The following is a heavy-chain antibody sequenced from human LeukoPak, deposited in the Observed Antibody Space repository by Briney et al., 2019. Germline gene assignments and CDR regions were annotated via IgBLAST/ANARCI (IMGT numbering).Heavy chain of an antibody. J-gene: IGHJ4*02. CDR2: ISYDGSNK. CDR3: AKSPSFTLRHYYFDY. Sequence: TGGSLRLSCAASGFTFSSFGMHRVRQAPGKGLEWVAVISYDGSNKYYADSVKGRFTISRDTSKNTLFLQMNSLRAEDTALYYCAKSPSFTLRHYYFDYWGQGTLVTVSS. CDR1: GFTFSSFG. D-gene: IGHD2/OR15-2a*01. V-gene: IGHV3-30*18.